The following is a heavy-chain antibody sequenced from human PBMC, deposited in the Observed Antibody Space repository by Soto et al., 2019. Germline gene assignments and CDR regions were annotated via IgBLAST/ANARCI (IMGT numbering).Heavy chain of an antibody. CDR3: TRALSGSYDH. CDR1: GDSVSSKSAA. CDR2: TYYRSKWST. V-gene: IGHV6-1*01. J-gene: IGHJ5*02. D-gene: IGHD1-26*01. Sequence: SPTLSLTCAISGDSVSSKSAAWNWIRQSPSRGLEWLGRTYYRSKWSTDYAISVKSGITINPDTSKNQFSGHLKSVTAEDTAVYYCTRALSGSYDHWGQGTLVTVSS.